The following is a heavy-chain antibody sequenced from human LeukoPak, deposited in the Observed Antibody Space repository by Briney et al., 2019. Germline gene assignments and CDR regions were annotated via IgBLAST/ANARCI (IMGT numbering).Heavy chain of an antibody. J-gene: IGHJ3*02. Sequence: SETLSLTCTVSGGSISSSSYYWGWIRQPPRKGLEWIGSIYYSGSTYYNPSLKSRVTISVDTSKNQFSLKLSSVTAADTAVYYCARQRVDSGSYDLAFDIWGQGTMVTVSS. V-gene: IGHV4-39*01. CDR2: IYYSGST. CDR3: ARQRVDSGSYDLAFDI. D-gene: IGHD1-26*01. CDR1: GGSISSSSYY.